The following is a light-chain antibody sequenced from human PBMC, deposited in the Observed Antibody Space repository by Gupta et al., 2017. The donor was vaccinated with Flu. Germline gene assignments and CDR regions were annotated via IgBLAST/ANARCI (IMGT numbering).Light chain of an antibody. J-gene: IGKJ4*01. V-gene: IGKV1-39*01. Sequence: DFQITQSPSSLSASVGDRVTITCRASQSISIYLNWYQQKPGKAPKLLIYAASSLQTGVPSRFSGSGSGTHFTLTISRLEPEDLATYYCQQTVSTPLTFGGGTKMEIK. CDR1: QSISIY. CDR3: QQTVSTPLT. CDR2: AAS.